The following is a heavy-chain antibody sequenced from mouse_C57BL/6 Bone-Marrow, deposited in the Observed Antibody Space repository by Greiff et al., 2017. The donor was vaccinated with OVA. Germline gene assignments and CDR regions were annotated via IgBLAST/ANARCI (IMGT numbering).Heavy chain of an antibody. CDR1: GYTFTDYE. CDR2: IDPETGGT. CDR3: TRDFYYYGSSYWYFDV. Sequence: QVQLQQSGAELVRPGASVTLSCKASGYTFTDYEMHWVKQTPVHGLEWIGAIDPETGGTAYNQKFKGKAILTADKSSSTAYMELRSLTSEDSAVYYCTRDFYYYGSSYWYFDVWGTGTTVTVSS. D-gene: IGHD1-1*01. J-gene: IGHJ1*03. V-gene: IGHV1-15*01.